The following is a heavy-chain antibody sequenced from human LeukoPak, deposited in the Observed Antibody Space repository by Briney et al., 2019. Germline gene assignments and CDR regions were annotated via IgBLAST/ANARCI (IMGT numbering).Heavy chain of an antibody. CDR2: IYTSGST. Sequence: SETLSLTCTVSGGSISSYYWSWIRQPPGKGLEWIGYIYTSGSTNYNPSLKSRVTISVDTSKNQFSLELSSVTAADTAVYYCARHRVRGVSSTYFDYWGQGTLVTVSS. V-gene: IGHV4-4*09. J-gene: IGHJ4*02. CDR3: ARHRVRGVSSTYFDY. D-gene: IGHD3-10*01. CDR1: GGSISSYY.